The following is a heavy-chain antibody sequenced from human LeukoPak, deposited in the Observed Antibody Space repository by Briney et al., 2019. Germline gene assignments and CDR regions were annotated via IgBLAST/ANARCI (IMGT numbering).Heavy chain of an antibody. J-gene: IGHJ4*02. CDR1: GFTFSSYD. V-gene: IGHV3-48*01. D-gene: IGHD6-19*01. CDR3: TKLAVASADS. Sequence: GGSLRLSCAVSGFTFSSYDMKWVRQAPGKGLEWISYISSSGSAIYYADSVRGRFTISRDNAKKSLYLQMNSLRAGDTGVYYCTKLAVASADSWGQGTLVTVSS. CDR2: ISSSGSAI.